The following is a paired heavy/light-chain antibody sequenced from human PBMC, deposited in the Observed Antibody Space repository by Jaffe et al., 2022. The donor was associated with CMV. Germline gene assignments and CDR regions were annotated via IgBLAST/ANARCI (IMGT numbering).Light chain of an antibody. V-gene: IGKV3-20*01. J-gene: IGKJ2*01. CDR3: QQYGNSPTFT. CDR1: QSVSSSY. Sequence: EIVLTQSPGTLSLSPGERATLSCRASQSVSSSYLAWYQQKPGQAPRLLIYGASSRATGIPDRFSGSGSGTDFTLIISRLEPEDFAVYYCQQYGNSPTFTFGQGTKLEIK. CDR2: GAS.
Heavy chain of an antibody. Sequence: QVQLQESGPGLVKPSETLSLTCTVSGGSISSYYWSWIRQPPGKGLEWIGYIYYSGSTNYNPSLKSRVTISVDTSKNQFSLKLNSVTAADTAMYYCARRGGNYCSGGSCYSYFDYWGQGTLVTVSS. CDR3: ARRGGNYCSGGSCYSYFDY. V-gene: IGHV4-59*01. CDR2: IYYSGST. J-gene: IGHJ4*02. CDR1: GGSISSYY. D-gene: IGHD2-15*01.